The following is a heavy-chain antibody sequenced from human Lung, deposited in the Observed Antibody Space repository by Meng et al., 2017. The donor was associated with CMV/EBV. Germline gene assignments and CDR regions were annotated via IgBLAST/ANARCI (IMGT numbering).Heavy chain of an antibody. CDR2: ISSSGSTI. J-gene: IGHJ5*02. V-gene: IGHV3-48*03. Sequence: GGSLRLXCAASGFTFSSYEMNWVRQAPGKGLEWVSYISSSGSTIYYADSVKGRFTISRDNAKNSLYLQMNSLRAEDTAVYYCAREKGDWFDPWGQGTVVTVSS. CDR1: GFTFSSYE. CDR3: AREKGDWFDP.